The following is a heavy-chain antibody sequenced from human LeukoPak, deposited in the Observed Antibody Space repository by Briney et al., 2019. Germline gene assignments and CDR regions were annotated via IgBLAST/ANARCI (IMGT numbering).Heavy chain of an antibody. J-gene: IGHJ4*02. CDR1: GLTVSNCW. CDR2: MKPDGSEK. CDR3: ARSFDYVWGRD. D-gene: IGHD3-16*01. V-gene: IGHV3-7*01. Sequence: GGSLRLSCAASGLTVSNCWMSWVRQAPGKGLEWVANMKPDGSEKNYVDSVKGRFTISSDSAKNSLYLQMNSLRAEDTAVYYCARSFDYVWGRDWGQGTLVTVSS.